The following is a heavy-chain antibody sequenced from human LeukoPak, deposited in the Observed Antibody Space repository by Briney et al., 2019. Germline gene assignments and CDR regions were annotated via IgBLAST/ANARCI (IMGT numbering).Heavy chain of an antibody. D-gene: IGHD4-17*01. CDR1: GGSISSGDYY. J-gene: IGHJ5*02. CDR3: ARDLHTPGDYGDYGSPPNWFDP. CDR2: IYYSGST. V-gene: IGHV4-30-4*08. Sequence: PSETLSLTCTVSGGSISSGDYYWSWIRQPPGKGLEWIGYIYYSGSTYYNSSLKSRVTISVDTSKNQFSLKLSSVTAADTAVYNCARDLHTPGDYGDYGSPPNWFDPWGQGTLVTVSS.